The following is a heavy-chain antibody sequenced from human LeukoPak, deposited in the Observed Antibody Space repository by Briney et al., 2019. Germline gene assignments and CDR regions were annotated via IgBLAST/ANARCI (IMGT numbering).Heavy chain of an antibody. V-gene: IGHV1-18*01. CDR1: GYTFTTFG. Sequence: ASVKVSCKASGYTFTTFGITWVRQAPGQGLEWMGWISAYTGNTYYAPKFQGRLTITTDPSTTTGHMELTSLRSDDTAVYFCAGVASTTCDCPDYFDFWGQGTRVTVSS. D-gene: IGHD2-2*01. CDR2: ISAYTGNT. CDR3: AGVASTTCDCPDYFDF. J-gene: IGHJ4*02.